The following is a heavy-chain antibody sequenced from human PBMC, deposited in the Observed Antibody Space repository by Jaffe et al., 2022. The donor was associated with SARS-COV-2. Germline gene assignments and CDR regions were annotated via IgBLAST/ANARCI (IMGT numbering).Heavy chain of an antibody. Sequence: EVQLVESGGGLVQPGGSLRLSCAASGFTFSSYWMHWVRQAPGKGLVWVSRINSDGSSTSYADSVKGRFTISRDNAKNTLYLQMNSLRAEDTAVYYCARARVRYSSSWYVPTNYYYYGMDVWGQGTTVTVSS. CDR3: ARARVRYSSSWYVPTNYYYYGMDV. V-gene: IGHV3-74*01. J-gene: IGHJ6*02. D-gene: IGHD6-13*01. CDR2: INSDGSST. CDR1: GFTFSSYW.